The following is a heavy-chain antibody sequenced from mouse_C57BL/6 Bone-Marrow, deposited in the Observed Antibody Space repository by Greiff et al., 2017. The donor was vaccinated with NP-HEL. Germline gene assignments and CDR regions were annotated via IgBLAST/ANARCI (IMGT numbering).Heavy chain of an antibody. Sequence: QVQLKESGAELVRPGTSVKVSCKASGYAFTNYLIEWVKQRAGQGREWIGVINPGRGGTNYNEKFKGKATLTADKTSSTAYMQLSSLTSVDSAVYFCARGLYGSSSWYFDVWGTATTVTVSS. CDR2: INPGRGGT. V-gene: IGHV1-54*01. J-gene: IGHJ1*03. CDR1: GYAFTNYL. CDR3: ARGLYGSSSWYFDV. D-gene: IGHD1-1*01.